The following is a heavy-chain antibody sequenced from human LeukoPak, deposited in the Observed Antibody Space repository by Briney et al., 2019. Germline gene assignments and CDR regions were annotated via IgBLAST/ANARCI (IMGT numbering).Heavy chain of an antibody. D-gene: IGHD1-26*01. V-gene: IGHV4-30-4*01. CDR2: MYYSGST. Sequence: PSETLSLTCTVSGGSVSSGDYYWSWIRQPPGKGLEWIGYMYYSGSTYYNPSLKSRVTISVDTSSNQVSLKLSSVTAADTAVYYCARVVGTTWFYYTMDVWGQGTTVTVSS. J-gene: IGHJ6*02. CDR3: ARVVGTTWFYYTMDV. CDR1: GGSVSSGDYY.